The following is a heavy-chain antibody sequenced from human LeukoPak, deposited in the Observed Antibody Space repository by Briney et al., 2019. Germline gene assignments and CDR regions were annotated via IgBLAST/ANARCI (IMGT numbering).Heavy chain of an antibody. CDR3: ARDLMGIAYRGAFYY. J-gene: IGHJ4*02. D-gene: IGHD6-13*01. CDR1: RFTFSSYA. CDR2: ISDSGGST. Sequence: GGSLRLSCAASRFTFSSYAMSWVRQAPGKGLEWVSGISDSGGSTYYADSVKGRFTISRDNSKNTLYLQMNSLRAEDTAVYYCARDLMGIAYRGAFYYWGQGTLITVSS. V-gene: IGHV3-23*01.